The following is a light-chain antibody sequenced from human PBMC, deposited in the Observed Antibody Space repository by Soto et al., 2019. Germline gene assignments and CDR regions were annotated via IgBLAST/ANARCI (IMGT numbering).Light chain of an antibody. CDR1: QSVSSSY. CDR2: DAS. J-gene: IGKJ5*01. V-gene: IGKV3D-20*01. CDR3: QQYGSSPSIT. Sequence: EIVLTQSPATLSLSPGERATLSCGASQSVSSSYLARYQQKPGLAPRLLIYDASSRATGIPDRFSGSGSGTDFTLTISRLEPEDFAVYYCQQYGSSPSITFGQATRLEIK.